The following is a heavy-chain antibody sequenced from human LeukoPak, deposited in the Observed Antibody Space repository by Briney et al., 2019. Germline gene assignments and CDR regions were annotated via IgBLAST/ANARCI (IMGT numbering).Heavy chain of an antibody. CDR3: ARDLDVWGSYRGYFDY. V-gene: IGHV3-64*01. CDR1: GFTISSCA. J-gene: IGHJ4*02. Sequence: GTLCLSCTVSGFTISSCALHWIRHAPRQGQDYVSAISSNGGSTYYANSVKVRFTISRDNFSNTLYPQMGSLRAEDLCVYYWARDLDVWGSYRGYFDYWGQGTLVTVSS. D-gene: IGHD3-16*02. CDR2: ISSNGGST.